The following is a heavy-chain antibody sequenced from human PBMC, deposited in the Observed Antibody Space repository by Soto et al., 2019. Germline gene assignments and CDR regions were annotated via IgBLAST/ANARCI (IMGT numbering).Heavy chain of an antibody. CDR2: IYYSGSP. CDR3: AGDVSPTY. V-gene: IGHV4-59*01. CDR1: GDSISPYY. J-gene: IGHJ4*02. Sequence: QVQLQESGPGLVKPSETLSLTCIVSGDSISPYYWTWIRQPPGKGLEWIGHIYYSGSPNYNPSLNSRVTISVDTSKSQFSLKLSSVTAADRAVYYCAGDVSPTYWGQGMLVTVSS.